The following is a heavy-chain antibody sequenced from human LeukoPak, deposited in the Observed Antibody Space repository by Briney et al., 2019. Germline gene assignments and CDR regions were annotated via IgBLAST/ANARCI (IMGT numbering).Heavy chain of an antibody. CDR3: ARGEGSGYYYVFDY. J-gene: IGHJ4*02. D-gene: IGHD3-22*01. CDR1: GGSISSYY. V-gene: IGHV4-4*07. CDR2: IYTSGST. Sequence: SETLSLACTVSGGSISSYYWSWIRQPAGKGLEWIGRIYTSGSTNYNPSLKSRVTMSVDTSKNQFSLKLSSVTAADTAVYYCARGEGSGYYYVFDYWGQGTLVTVSS.